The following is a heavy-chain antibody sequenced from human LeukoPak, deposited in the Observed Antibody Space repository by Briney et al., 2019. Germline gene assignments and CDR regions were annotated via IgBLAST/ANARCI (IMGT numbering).Heavy chain of an antibody. J-gene: IGHJ5*02. CDR3: ARVDIAAGVNWFDP. CDR1: GGSFSGYY. D-gene: IGHD6-13*01. V-gene: IGHV4-34*01. Sequence: SETLSLTRAVYGGSFSGYYWSWIRQPPGKGLEWIGEINHSGSTNYNPSLKSRVTISVDTSKNQFSLKLSSVTAADTAVYYCARVDIAAGVNWFDPWGQGTLVTVSS. CDR2: INHSGST.